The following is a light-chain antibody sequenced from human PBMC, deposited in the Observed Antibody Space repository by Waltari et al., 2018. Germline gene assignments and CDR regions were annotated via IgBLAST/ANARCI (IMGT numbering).Light chain of an antibody. J-gene: IGLJ3*02. V-gene: IGLV1-44*01. CDR1: RSNLGTNT. CDR2: ANY. Sequence: QSVLTQPPSASGTPGQTVTISCSGGRSNLGTNTVNWYRQVPGAAPNVLIYANYPRPSGVPARFSGSKAGTSASLAISGLQSEDEADYYCAAWDDRLNGGVFGGGTKLTVL. CDR3: AAWDDRLNGGV.